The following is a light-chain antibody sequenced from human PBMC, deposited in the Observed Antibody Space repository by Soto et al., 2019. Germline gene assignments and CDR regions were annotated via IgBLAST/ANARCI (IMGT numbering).Light chain of an antibody. CDR3: CSYSGRRNFVL. CDR1: SRDVGTYNL. J-gene: IGLJ2*01. V-gene: IGLV2-23*02. CDR2: EVT. Sequence: QSVLTQPASVSGSPGQSITFSCTGSSRDVGTYNLVSWYQNHPGKAPKLLIYEVTERPSGVSNRFSGSKTGNTASLTISEHPAEDEAEYYFCSYSGRRNFVLFGGVTQLTV.